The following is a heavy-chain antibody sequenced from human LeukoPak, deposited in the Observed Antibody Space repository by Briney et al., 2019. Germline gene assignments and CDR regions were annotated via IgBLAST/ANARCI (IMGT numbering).Heavy chain of an antibody. V-gene: IGHV3-7*01. CDR3: ARRLRGSSSWPLGY. J-gene: IGHJ4*02. CDR2: IKQHGSEK. D-gene: IGHD6-13*01. CDR1: GFTFSNYW. Sequence: PGGSLRLSCAASGFTFSNYWMSWVRQAPGKGLEWVANIKQHGSEKYYVDSVKGRFTISRDNAKNSLYLQMNSLRAEDTAVYYCARRLRGSSSWPLGYWGQGTLVTVSS.